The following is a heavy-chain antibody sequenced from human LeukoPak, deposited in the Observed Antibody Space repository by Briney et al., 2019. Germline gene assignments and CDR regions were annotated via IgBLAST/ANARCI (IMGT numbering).Heavy chain of an antibody. CDR3: ARLFILNSEGLYYFDY. Sequence: PGEYLKISCKGSGYSFTNYWLGWVRQMPGKGLESMGIIYPGDSDTRYSPSFQGQVTISADKSISTAYLQWSSLKASDTAIYYCARLFILNSEGLYYFDYWGQGTLVTVSS. CDR1: GYSFTNYW. V-gene: IGHV5-51*01. D-gene: IGHD4-23*01. J-gene: IGHJ4*02. CDR2: IYPGDSDT.